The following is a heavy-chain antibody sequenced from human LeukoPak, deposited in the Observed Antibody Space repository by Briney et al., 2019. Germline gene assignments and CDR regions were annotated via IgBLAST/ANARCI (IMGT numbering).Heavy chain of an antibody. J-gene: IGHJ4*02. CDR2: IRSSGRVI. V-gene: IGHV3-48*02. CDR1: GFIFSSYS. Sequence: GGSLRLSCAASGFIFSSYSMNWVRQAPGKGLEWVAYIRSSGRVIYYADSVRGRFTISRDNAKNSLYLQMNSLRDDDSAVYYCVRDPDALDFWGQGTPVTVSS. CDR3: VRDPDALDF.